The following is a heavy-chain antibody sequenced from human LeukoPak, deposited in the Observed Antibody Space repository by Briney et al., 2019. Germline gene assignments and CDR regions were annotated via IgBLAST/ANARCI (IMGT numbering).Heavy chain of an antibody. D-gene: IGHD3-22*01. CDR1: GFTFSSYG. J-gene: IGHJ3*02. Sequence: PGRSLRLSCAASGFTFSSYGMHWVRQAPGKGLEWVAVIWYDGSNKYYADSVKGRFTISRDNSKNTLYLQMSSLRAEDTAVYYCARDRYYYDSSGYSWNAFDIWGQGTMVTVSS. V-gene: IGHV3-33*01. CDR3: ARDRYYYDSSGYSWNAFDI. CDR2: IWYDGSNK.